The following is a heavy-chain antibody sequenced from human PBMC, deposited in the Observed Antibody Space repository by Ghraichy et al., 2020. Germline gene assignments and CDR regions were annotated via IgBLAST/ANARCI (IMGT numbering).Heavy chain of an antibody. CDR1: GFTFSSYS. Sequence: GSLRLSCAASGFTFSSYSMNWVRQAPGKGLEWVSSISSSNTYIYYADSVKGRFTISRDDAKNSLYLQMNSLRAEDTAVYYCGRGLDGYNAYYFYAMDVWGQGTTVTVSS. CDR2: ISSSNTYI. J-gene: IGHJ6*02. D-gene: IGHD5-24*01. CDR3: GRGLDGYNAYYFYAMDV. V-gene: IGHV3-21*01.